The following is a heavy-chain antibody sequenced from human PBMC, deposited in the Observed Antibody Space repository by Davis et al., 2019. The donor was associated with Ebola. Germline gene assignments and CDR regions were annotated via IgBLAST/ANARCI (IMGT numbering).Heavy chain of an antibody. Sequence: SVTVSCKASGYTFTAYVIAWLGQPPGKGFDWMGGIFPILGMANYAQNFQDRITISADKSTNTAYMELSSLRSDDTAVYYCSIGSLSLAGAFDYWGQGTLVTVSS. D-gene: IGHD6-19*01. CDR2: IFPILGMA. CDR3: SIGSLSLAGAFDY. V-gene: IGHV1-69*10. CDR1: GYTFTAYV. J-gene: IGHJ4*02.